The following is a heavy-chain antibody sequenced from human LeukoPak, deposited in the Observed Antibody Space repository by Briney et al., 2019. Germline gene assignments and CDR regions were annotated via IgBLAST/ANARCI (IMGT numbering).Heavy chain of an antibody. CDR3: AGGYGSGTYSA. V-gene: IGHV4-4*07. J-gene: IGHJ5*02. Sequence: KTSETLSLTCTVSGASISSYYWSWIRQPAGKGLEWLGRTSTTVGTYYSPSLESRVTMSIDTSKNQFSLRLTSVTAGDTAVYFCAGGYGSGTYSAWGQGTLVTVSS. CDR2: TSTTVGT. D-gene: IGHD3-10*01. CDR1: GASISSYY.